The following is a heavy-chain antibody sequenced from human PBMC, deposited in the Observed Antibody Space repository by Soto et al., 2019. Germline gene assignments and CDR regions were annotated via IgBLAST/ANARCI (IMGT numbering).Heavy chain of an antibody. CDR1: GYTFTGYY. Sequence: GASVKVSCKASGYTFTGYYMHLVRQAPGQGLEWXGWXXPXXGXTXXXQXXXGRVTMTRDTSISTAYMELSRLRSDDTAVYYCARETDLEWLADIDYWGQGTLVTVSS. J-gene: IGHJ4*02. D-gene: IGHD3-3*01. V-gene: IGHV1-2*02. CDR2: XXPXXGXT. CDR3: ARETDLEWLADIDY.